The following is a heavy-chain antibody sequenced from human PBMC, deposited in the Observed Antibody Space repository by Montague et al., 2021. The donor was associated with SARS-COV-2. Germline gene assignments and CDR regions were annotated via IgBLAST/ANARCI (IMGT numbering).Heavy chain of an antibody. V-gene: IGHV4-39*01. Sequence: SETLSLTCTVSGGSISSDSYYWGWIRQPPGKGLEWIGYIYYTGNTYYSPSLKSRPTISVDTSKNQFSLKLSSVTAADTAMFYCARLLTGSDAFDIWGQGTMVTVSS. CDR3: ARLLTGSDAFDI. CDR1: GGSISSDSYY. CDR2: IYYTGNT. J-gene: IGHJ3*02. D-gene: IGHD3-9*01.